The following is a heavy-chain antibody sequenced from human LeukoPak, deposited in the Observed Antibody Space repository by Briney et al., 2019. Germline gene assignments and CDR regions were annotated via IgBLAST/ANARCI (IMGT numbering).Heavy chain of an antibody. Sequence: GGSLRLSCAASGFTFSSYAMHWVRQASGKGLEWVAVMSYDGSHKYYADSVKGRFTISRDNSKNTLYLQMNSLRGEDTAVYYCARKFITIFGVVMDFDYWGQGTLVTVSS. D-gene: IGHD3-3*01. CDR2: MSYDGSHK. CDR1: GFTFSSYA. V-gene: IGHV3-30*04. J-gene: IGHJ4*02. CDR3: ARKFITIFGVVMDFDY.